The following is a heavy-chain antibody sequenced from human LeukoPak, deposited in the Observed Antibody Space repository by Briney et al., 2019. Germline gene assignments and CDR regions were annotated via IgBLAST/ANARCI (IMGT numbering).Heavy chain of an antibody. Sequence: SETLSLTCTVSGGSISSTSYYWGWIPQPPGKGLEWIGNIYYSGNTYYNPSLKSRVTISVDTSKNQFSLKLSSVTAADTAIYYCARQTLTKTDYWGQGALVTVSS. CDR2: IYYSGNT. CDR1: GGSISSTSYY. D-gene: IGHD3-3*01. CDR3: ARQTLTKTDY. J-gene: IGHJ4*02. V-gene: IGHV4-39*01.